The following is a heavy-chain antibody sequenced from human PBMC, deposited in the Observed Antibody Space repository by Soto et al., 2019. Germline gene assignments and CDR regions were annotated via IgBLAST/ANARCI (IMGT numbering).Heavy chain of an antibody. D-gene: IGHD2-2*01. J-gene: IGHJ1*01. V-gene: IGHV3-23*01. CDR1: GFTFSSYA. CDR3: AKDRERYCSSTSCYWSPEYFQH. CDR2: ISGSGGST. Sequence: GGSLRLSCAASGFTFSSYAMSWVRQAPGKGLEWVSAISGSGGSTYYADSVKGRFTISRDNSKNTLYLQMNSLRAEDTAVYYCAKDRERYCSSTSCYWSPEYFQHWGQGTLVTVSS.